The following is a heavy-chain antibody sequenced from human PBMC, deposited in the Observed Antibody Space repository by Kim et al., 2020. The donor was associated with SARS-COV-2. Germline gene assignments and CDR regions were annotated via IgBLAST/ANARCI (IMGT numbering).Heavy chain of an antibody. D-gene: IGHD3-10*01. V-gene: IGHV3-21*01. CDR1: GFTFSSYS. CDR3: ARDLLLWFGEFPAPFDY. CDR2: ISSSSSYI. J-gene: IGHJ4*02. Sequence: GGSLRLSCAASGFTFSSYSMNWVRQAPGKGLEWVSSISSSSSYIYYADSVKGRFTISRDNAKNSLYLQMNSLRAEDTAVYYCARDLLLWFGEFPAPFDYWGQGTLVTVSS.